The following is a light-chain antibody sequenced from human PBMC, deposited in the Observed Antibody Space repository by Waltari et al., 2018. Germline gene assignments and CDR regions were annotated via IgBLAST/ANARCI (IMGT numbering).Light chain of an antibody. CDR2: DNY. V-gene: IGLV1-51*01. Sequence: QSVLTQPPSLSAAPGQKVTISCSGSSSNIGNNDVSWYQQFPGTAPKLLIYDNYRRPSGIPDLFSGSKSGSSATLEITGLQTGDEAYYYCGTWDSSLNAGVFGGGTKLTVL. CDR3: GTWDSSLNAGV. J-gene: IGLJ3*02. CDR1: SSNIGNND.